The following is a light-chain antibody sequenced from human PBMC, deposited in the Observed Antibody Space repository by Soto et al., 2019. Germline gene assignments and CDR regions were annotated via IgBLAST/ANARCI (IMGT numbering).Light chain of an antibody. V-gene: IGLV1-40*01. CDR1: SSNIGAGYD. CDR2: GNS. Sequence: QSVLTQPPSVSGAPGQRVTISCTESSSNIGAGYDVHWYQQLPGTAPKLLIYGNSNRPSGVPDRFSGSKSGTSASLAITGLQAEDEADYYCQSYDSSLSGWVFGGGTKLT. J-gene: IGLJ3*02. CDR3: QSYDSSLSGWV.